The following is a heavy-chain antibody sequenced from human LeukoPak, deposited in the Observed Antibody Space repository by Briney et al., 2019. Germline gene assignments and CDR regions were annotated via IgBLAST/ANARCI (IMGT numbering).Heavy chain of an antibody. CDR3: AREYSGSPADY. V-gene: IGHV1-2*02. CDR2: INPSSGAT. Sequence: ASVKVSCKASGYTFTGYYMHWVRQAPGQGLEWMGWINPSSGATNNAQKFQGRVTMTRDTSITTVYMELSRLRSDDTAVYYCAREYSGSPADYWGQGALVIVSS. J-gene: IGHJ4*02. D-gene: IGHD3-10*01. CDR1: GYTFTGYY.